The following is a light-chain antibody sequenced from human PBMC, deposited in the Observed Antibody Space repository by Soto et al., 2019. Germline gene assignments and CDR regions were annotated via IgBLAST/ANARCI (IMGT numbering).Light chain of an antibody. CDR3: MQALKTPYT. CDR1: QSLLHSNGYNY. J-gene: IGKJ2*01. CDR2: LGS. Sequence: DIVMTQSPLSPPVTPGEPASISCRSSQSLLHSNGYNYLNWYLQKPGQSPQLLIYLGSNRASGVADRFSGSGSGTDFTLKISRVEAEDVGVYFCMQALKTPYTFGQGTKLEIK. V-gene: IGKV2-28*01.